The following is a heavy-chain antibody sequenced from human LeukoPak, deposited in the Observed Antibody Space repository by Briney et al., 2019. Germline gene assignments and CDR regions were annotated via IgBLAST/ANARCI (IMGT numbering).Heavy chain of an antibody. V-gene: IGHV4-39*01. Sequence: SETLSLTCTVSGGSISSSSYYWGWIRQPPGKGLEWIGSIYYSGSTYYNPSPKSRVTISVGTSKNKFSLKLNSVTAADTAVYYCARPAYRGSYYDAFDIWGQGTMVTVSS. CDR1: GGSISSSSYY. CDR2: IYYSGST. J-gene: IGHJ3*02. D-gene: IGHD1-26*01. CDR3: ARPAYRGSYYDAFDI.